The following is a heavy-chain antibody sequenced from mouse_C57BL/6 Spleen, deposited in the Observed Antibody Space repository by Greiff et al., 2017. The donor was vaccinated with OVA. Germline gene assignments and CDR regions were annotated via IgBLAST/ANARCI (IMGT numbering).Heavy chain of an antibody. CDR1: GYTFTSYW. CDR3: ARGLRRGYYAMDY. V-gene: IGHV1-69*01. CDR2: IDPSDSYT. D-gene: IGHD2-4*01. Sequence: QVQLQQPGAELVMPGASVKLSCKASGYTFTSYWMHWVKQRPGQGLEWIGEIDPSDSYTNYNQKFKGKSTLTVEKSSSTAYMQLSSLTSEDSAVYYCARGLRRGYYAMDYWGQGTSVTVSS. J-gene: IGHJ4*01.